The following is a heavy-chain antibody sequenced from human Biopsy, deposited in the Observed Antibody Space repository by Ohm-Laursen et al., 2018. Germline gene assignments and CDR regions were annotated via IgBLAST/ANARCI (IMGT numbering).Heavy chain of an antibody. CDR3: ASATNSTGWPYFYFYGMDV. J-gene: IGHJ6*02. V-gene: IGHV4-59*12. Sequence: SGTLSFTCTVSAFSRCSDYWSWNRQTPGQGLEWIGYIYYSGSTNYNPSRKSRVTISVDTSKNQFSLRLNSVTAADTAVYYCASATNSTGWPYFYFYGMDVWGQGTTVTVSS. D-gene: IGHD2/OR15-2a*01. CDR1: AFSRCSDY. CDR2: IYYSGST.